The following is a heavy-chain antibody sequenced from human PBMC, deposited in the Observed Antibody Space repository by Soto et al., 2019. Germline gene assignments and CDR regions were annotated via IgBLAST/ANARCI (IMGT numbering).Heavy chain of an antibody. J-gene: IGHJ3*02. CDR2: ISAYNGNT. Sequence: QVQLVQSGAEVKKPGASVKVSCKASGYTFTSYGISWVRQAPGQGLEWMGWISAYNGNTNYAQKLQGRVTRTTDTSKSTAYMELMSLSSDDTAVYYCARGETAMVSLRADDAFDIWGQGTMVTVSS. D-gene: IGHD5-18*01. V-gene: IGHV1-18*01. CDR1: GYTFTSYG. CDR3: ARGETAMVSLRADDAFDI.